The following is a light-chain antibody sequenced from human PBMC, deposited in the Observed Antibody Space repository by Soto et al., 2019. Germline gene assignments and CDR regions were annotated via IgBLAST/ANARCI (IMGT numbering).Light chain of an antibody. J-gene: IGKJ3*01. CDR1: QSVGVN. Sequence: MTQFPATLSVSPGDRATLSCRTSQSVGVNLAWYQQQPGHSPRLLIYGTSIRATGIPARFSGSGSGTEFTLTISTLQSEDFAVYYCQRYNNWPFTFGPGTKVDVK. CDR3: QRYNNWPFT. CDR2: GTS. V-gene: IGKV3-15*01.